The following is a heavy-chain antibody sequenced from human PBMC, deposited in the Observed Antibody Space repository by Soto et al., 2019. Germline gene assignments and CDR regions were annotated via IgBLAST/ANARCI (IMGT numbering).Heavy chain of an antibody. V-gene: IGHV1-3*01. D-gene: IGHD6-25*01. J-gene: IGHJ4*02. CDR1: GYTFTSYA. CDR2: INAGNGNT. Sequence: ASVKVSCKASGYTFTSYAMHWVRQAPGQRLQWMGWINAGNGNTKYSQKFQGRVTITRDTSASTAYMELSSLRSEDTAVYYCARAPPRCCGGRSGIFDYSSQGTLDPVSS. CDR3: ARAPPRCCGGRSGIFDY.